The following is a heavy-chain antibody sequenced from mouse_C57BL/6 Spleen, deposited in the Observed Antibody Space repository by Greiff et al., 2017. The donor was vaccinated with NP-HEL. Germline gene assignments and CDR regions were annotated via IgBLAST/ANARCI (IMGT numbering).Heavy chain of an antibody. CDR1: GFTFSDYY. Sequence: EVMLVESGGGLVQPGGSLKLSCAASGFTFSDYYMYWVRQTPEKRLEWVAYISNGGGSTYYPDTVKGRFTISRDNAKNTLYLQMSRLKSEDTAMYYCARPGDKLGRSYWYFDVWGTGTTVTVSS. CDR3: ARPGDKLGRSYWYFDV. V-gene: IGHV5-12*01. CDR2: ISNGGGST. D-gene: IGHD4-1*01. J-gene: IGHJ1*03.